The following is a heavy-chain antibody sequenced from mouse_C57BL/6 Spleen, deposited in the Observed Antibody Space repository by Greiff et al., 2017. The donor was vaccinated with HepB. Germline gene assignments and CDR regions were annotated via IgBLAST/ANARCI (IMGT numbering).Heavy chain of an antibody. J-gene: IGHJ4*01. CDR1: GFSLTSYG. V-gene: IGHV2-5*01. D-gene: IGHD1-1*01. CDR2: IWRGGST. CDR3: AKKGYGSSLYAMDY. Sequence: QVQLKESGPGLVQPSQSLSITCTVSGFSLTSYGVHWVRQSPGKGLEWLGVIWRGGSTDYNAAFMSRLSITKDNSKSQVFFKMNSLQADDTAIYYCAKKGYGSSLYAMDYWGQGTSVTVSS.